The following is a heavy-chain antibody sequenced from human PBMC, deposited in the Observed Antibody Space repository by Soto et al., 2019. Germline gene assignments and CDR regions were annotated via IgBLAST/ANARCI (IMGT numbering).Heavy chain of an antibody. CDR1: GASISRDY. CDR3: ARDLWGYCGGDCYPLDV. V-gene: IGHV4-59*01. Sequence: PSDTLSLTCTVSGASISRDYWSWIRQSPGKGLEWIGYLYNTGSTIYNPSLKSRVTISVDTSKNQFSLKMNSVTAADTAVYYCARDLWGYCGGDCYPLDVWGQGTTVT. CDR2: LYNTGST. J-gene: IGHJ6*02. D-gene: IGHD2-21*02.